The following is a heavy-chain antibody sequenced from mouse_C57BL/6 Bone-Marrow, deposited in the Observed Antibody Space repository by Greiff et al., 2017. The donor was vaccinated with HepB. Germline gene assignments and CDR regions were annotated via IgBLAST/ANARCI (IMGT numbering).Heavy chain of an antibody. J-gene: IGHJ2*01. V-gene: IGHV1-69*01. CDR1: GYTFTSYW. CDR3: AREGLLQDY. CDR2: IDPSDSYT. D-gene: IGHD2-3*01. Sequence: VQLQQSGAELVMPGASVKLSCKASGYTFTSYWMHWVKQRPGQGLEWIGVIDPSDSYTNYNQKFKGKSTLTVDKSSSTAYMQLSSLTSEDSAVYYCAREGLLQDYWGQGTTLTVSS.